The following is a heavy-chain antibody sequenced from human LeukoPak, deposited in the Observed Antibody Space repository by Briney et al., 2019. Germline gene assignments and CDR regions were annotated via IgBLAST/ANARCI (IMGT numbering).Heavy chain of an antibody. CDR1: GFIFRNHW. Sequence: GGSLRLSCAASGFIFRNHWMSWVRQVPGRALEWVAHIKQDGNEKHYVDSVEGRFTLSRDDSKNSLYLQMNSLRVDDSAVYYCARGPNYGDRVDYFDYWGQGTLVTVSS. V-gene: IGHV3-7*01. CDR3: ARGPNYGDRVDYFDY. D-gene: IGHD4-17*01. CDR2: IKQDGNEK. J-gene: IGHJ4*02.